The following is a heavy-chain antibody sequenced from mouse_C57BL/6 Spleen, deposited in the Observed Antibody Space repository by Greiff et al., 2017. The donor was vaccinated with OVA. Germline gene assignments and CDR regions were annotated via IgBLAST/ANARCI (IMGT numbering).Heavy chain of an antibody. CDR3: ARRERGRGYAMDY. J-gene: IGHJ4*01. V-gene: IGHV1-18*01. Sequence: VQLQQSGPELVKPGASVKIPCKASGYTFTDYNMDWVKQSHGKSLEWIGDINPNNGGTIYNQKFKGKATLTVDKSSSTAYIELRSLTSEDTAVYYCARRERGRGYAMDYWGQGTSVTVSS. CDR2: INPNNGGT. CDR1: GYTFTDYN. D-gene: IGHD3-1*01.